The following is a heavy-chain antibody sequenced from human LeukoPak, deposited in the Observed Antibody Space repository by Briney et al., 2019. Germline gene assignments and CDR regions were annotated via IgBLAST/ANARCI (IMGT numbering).Heavy chain of an antibody. CDR3: AKAPVTTCRGAYCYPFDY. V-gene: IGHV3-23*01. CDR2: ISDSGNT. J-gene: IGHJ4*02. Sequence: GGSLRLSCAASGFTLSSYAMSWVRQAPGRGLEWASAISDSGNTYHADSVKGRFTISRDSSKNTLFLQMSRLRPEDAAVYYCAKAPVTTCRGAYCYPFDYWGQGTLVTVSS. D-gene: IGHD2-21*01. CDR1: GFTLSSYA.